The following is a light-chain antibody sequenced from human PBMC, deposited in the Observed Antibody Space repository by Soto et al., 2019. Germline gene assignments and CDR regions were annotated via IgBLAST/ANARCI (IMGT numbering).Light chain of an antibody. V-gene: IGKV3-11*01. CDR3: QHRYEWLT. Sequence: EIVLTQSPATLSLSPGERATLSCRASQSVTTYLAWYQQKPGQAPRLLIYDASDRASGIRARFSGSGSGTNFTLNISNLEPEEFAVYDCQHRYEWLTFGGGTKVEIK. CDR1: QSVTTY. CDR2: DAS. J-gene: IGKJ4*01.